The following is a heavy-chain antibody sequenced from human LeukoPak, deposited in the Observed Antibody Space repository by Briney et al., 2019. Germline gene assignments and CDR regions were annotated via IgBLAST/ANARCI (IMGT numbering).Heavy chain of an antibody. D-gene: IGHD2-2*01. J-gene: IGHJ4*02. Sequence: PSGTLSLTCAVSGGSISSSNWWSWVRQPPGKGLEWIGEIYHSGSTNYNPSLKSRVTISVDKSKNQFSLKLSSVTAADTAVYYCARGGYCSSTICYPDYWGQGTLVTVSS. CDR2: IYHSGST. V-gene: IGHV4-4*02. CDR1: GGSISSSNW. CDR3: ARGGYCSSTICYPDY.